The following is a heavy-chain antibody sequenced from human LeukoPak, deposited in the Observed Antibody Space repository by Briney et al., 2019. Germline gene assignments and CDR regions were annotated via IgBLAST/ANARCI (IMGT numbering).Heavy chain of an antibody. V-gene: IGHV4-34*01. Sequence: SETLSLTCAVYGGSFSGYYWSWIRQPPGKRLEWIGEINHSGSTNYNPSLKSRVTISVDTSKNQFSLKLSSVTAADTAVYYCARVTPRPGEIDYWGQGTLVTVSS. D-gene: IGHD2-21*01. CDR3: ARVTPRPGEIDY. J-gene: IGHJ4*02. CDR1: GGSFSGYY. CDR2: INHSGST.